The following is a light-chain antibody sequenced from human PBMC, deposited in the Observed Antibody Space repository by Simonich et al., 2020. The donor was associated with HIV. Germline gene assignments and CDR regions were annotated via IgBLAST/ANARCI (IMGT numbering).Light chain of an antibody. Sequence: EILMTQSPATLSVSPGERATLSCRASQSVASNLAWYQQKPGQAPRPLIYYASSRATGIPARFSGSGFGTEFTLTISSLQSEDFAVYYCQQYNNWLYTFGQGTKLEIK. V-gene: IGKV3-15*01. CDR1: QSVASN. CDR2: YAS. CDR3: QQYNNWLYT. J-gene: IGKJ2*01.